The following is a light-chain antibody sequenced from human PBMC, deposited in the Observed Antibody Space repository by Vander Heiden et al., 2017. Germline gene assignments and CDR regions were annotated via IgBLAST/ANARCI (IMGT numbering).Light chain of an antibody. CDR2: HDT. V-gene: IGLV3-1*01. CDR1: KLGDKY. J-gene: IGLJ1*01. Sequence: SYELTQPPSVSVSPGQTASITCSGDKLGDKYACWYQQRPGQSPVLVIYHDTKRPSGIPERFSGSNSGNTATLTISGTQAMDEADYYCQTWDSSTASFVFGPGTRVSV. CDR3: QTWDSSTASFV.